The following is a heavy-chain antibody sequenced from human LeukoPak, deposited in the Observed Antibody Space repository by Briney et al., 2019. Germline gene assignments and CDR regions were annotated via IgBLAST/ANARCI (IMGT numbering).Heavy chain of an antibody. J-gene: IGHJ4*02. CDR2: VSESGGST. Sequence: RSGGSLRLSCVASGFTFSTYAMGWVRQVPGKGLEWVSSVSESGGSTYYADSVKGRFTISRDNSKDTLSLQMNSLRADDTAVYYCARRAGAYSHPYDYWGQGTLVTVSS. CDR3: ARRAGAYSHPYDY. CDR1: GFTFSTYA. V-gene: IGHV3-23*01. D-gene: IGHD4/OR15-4a*01.